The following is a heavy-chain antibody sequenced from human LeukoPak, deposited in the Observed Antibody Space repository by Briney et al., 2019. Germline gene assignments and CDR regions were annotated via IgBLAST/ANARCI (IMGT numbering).Heavy chain of an antibody. CDR2: IYYSGST. V-gene: IGHV4-59*01. CDR1: GGSLTYYY. D-gene: IGHD3-22*01. CDR3: ARWYYDSSGSRNFDY. Sequence: SETLSLTCSVSGGSLTYYYWTWIRQPPGRRPEWIGFIYYSGSTNYNPSLKSRVTISVDTSKSQFSLKLTSVTAADTAVYYCARWYYDSSGSRNFDYWGQGTLVTVSS. J-gene: IGHJ4*02.